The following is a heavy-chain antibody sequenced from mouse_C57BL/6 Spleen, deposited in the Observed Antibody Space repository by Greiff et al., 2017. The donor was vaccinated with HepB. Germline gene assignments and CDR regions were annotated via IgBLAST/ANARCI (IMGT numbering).Heavy chain of an antibody. CDR2: IDPETGGT. CDR3: TRRDYGYYFDY. CDR1: GYTFTDYE. D-gene: IGHD2-4*01. Sequence: QVHVKQSGAELVRPGASVTLSCKASGYTFTDYEMHWVKQTPVHGLEWIGAIDPETGGTAYNQKFKGKAILTADKSSSTAYMELRSLTSEDSAVYYCTRRDYGYYFDYWGQGTTLTVSS. J-gene: IGHJ2*01. V-gene: IGHV1-15*01.